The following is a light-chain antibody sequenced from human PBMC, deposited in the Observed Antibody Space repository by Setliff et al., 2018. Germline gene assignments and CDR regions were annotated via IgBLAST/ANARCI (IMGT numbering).Light chain of an antibody. V-gene: IGLV1-47*01. Sequence: QSVLAQPPSASGTPGQRVTISCSGSSSNIGSNYVYWYQQLPGTAPKLLIYRNNQRPSGVPDRFSGSKSGTSASLAISGLRSEDEAYYYCAAWDDSLGCQVFGGGTQLTVL. CDR3: AAWDDSLGCQV. CDR2: RNN. J-gene: IGLJ2*01. CDR1: SSNIGSNY.